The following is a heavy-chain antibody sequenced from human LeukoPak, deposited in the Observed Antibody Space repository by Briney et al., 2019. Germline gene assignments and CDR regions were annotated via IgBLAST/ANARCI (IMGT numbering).Heavy chain of an antibody. Sequence: GGSLRLSCAVSGFTVSSNYMTWVRQAPGKGLEWVSIIYSGGSTSYADSVKGRFTISRDSSKNTLHLQMNSLRAEDTALYYCARRLEYSGSKGVFDYWGQGTLVTVSS. J-gene: IGHJ4*02. CDR2: IYSGGST. CDR1: GFTVSSNY. CDR3: ARRLEYSGSKGVFDY. V-gene: IGHV3-66*01. D-gene: IGHD1-26*01.